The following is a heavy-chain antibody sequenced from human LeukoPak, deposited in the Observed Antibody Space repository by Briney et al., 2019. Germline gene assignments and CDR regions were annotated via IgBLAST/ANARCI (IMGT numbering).Heavy chain of an antibody. CDR2: IYYNDDK. CDR3: AHLVVTIDWRSYFDY. V-gene: IGHV2-5*01. D-gene: IGHD3-9*01. Sequence: SGHTLVKPTQTLTLTCTFSDFSLSTPGMGVGWIRQPPGKAPEWLVMIYYNDDKRYSPSLRSRLTITKDTSKNQVVLTMTNVDVVDTATYYCAHLVVTIDWRSYFDYWGQGILVTVSS. CDR1: DFSLSTPGMG. J-gene: IGHJ4*02.